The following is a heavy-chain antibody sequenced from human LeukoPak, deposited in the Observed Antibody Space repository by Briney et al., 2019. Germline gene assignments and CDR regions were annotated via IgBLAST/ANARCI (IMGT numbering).Heavy chain of an antibody. CDR1: GGSISSYY. CDR2: IYYSGNT. D-gene: IGHD3-10*01. CDR3: ARVGYSASGNYYNDRGAFDY. Sequence: PSETLSLTCTVSGGSISSYYWSWIRQPPGKGLEWIGYIYYSGNTNYNPSLKSRVTISVDTSKNQFSLKLSSVTAADTAVYYCARVGYSASGNYYNDRGAFDYWAREPWSPSPQ. J-gene: IGHJ4*02. V-gene: IGHV4-59*01.